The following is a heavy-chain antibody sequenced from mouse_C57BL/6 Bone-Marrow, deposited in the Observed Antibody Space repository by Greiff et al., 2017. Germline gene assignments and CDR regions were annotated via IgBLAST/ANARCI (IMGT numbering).Heavy chain of an antibody. D-gene: IGHD2-5*01. Sequence: QVQLQQPGAELVMPGASVKLSCKASGYTFTSYWMHWVKQRPGQGLEWIGEIDPSDSYTNYNQKFKGKSTLTVDKSSSTAYMQLSSLTSEDSAVYYCARIDYSNYCWYFDVWGTGTTVTVSS. CDR3: ARIDYSNYCWYFDV. J-gene: IGHJ1*03. CDR2: IDPSDSYT. CDR1: GYTFTSYW. V-gene: IGHV1-69*01.